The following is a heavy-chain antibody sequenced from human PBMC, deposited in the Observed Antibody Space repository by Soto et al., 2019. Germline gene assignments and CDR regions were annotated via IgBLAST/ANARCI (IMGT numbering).Heavy chain of an antibody. V-gene: IGHV3-30-3*01. Sequence: QVQLVESGGGVVQPGRSLRLSCAASGFTFSSYAMHWVRQAPGKGLEWVAVISDDGSNKYYADSVKGRFTISRDNSKNTLYLQMNSLRAEDTAVYYCASSFAGTTGTGIDYWGQRTLVVVSS. D-gene: IGHD1-1*01. CDR2: ISDDGSNK. J-gene: IGHJ4*02. CDR3: ASSFAGTTGTGIDY. CDR1: GFTFSSYA.